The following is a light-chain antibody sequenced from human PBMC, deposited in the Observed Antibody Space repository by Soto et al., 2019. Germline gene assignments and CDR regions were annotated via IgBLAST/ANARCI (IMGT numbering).Light chain of an antibody. CDR1: QNVRQF. Sequence: IQMNQSPASLSASVGDRVTITCRTSQNVRQFLNWYQVKPGKAPKLLIYAASSLQSGTPSRSSDSRSETAGTLTIGSLQTEDCETYYGQQSYRTPWTFGQGTKVDI. V-gene: IGKV1-39*01. CDR2: AAS. CDR3: QQSYRTPWT. J-gene: IGKJ1*01.